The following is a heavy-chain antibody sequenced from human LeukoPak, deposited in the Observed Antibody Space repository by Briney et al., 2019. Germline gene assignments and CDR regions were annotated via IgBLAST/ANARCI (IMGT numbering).Heavy chain of an antibody. D-gene: IGHD5-18*01. CDR3: ARAYSYGYPYYFDY. V-gene: IGHV4-39*01. CDR1: GGSVSSTTYY. CDR2: ISYGGST. J-gene: IGHJ4*02. Sequence: SETLSLTCSVSGGSVSSTTYYWGWIRQPPGKGLEWIGSISYGGSTYYNPSLKSRLTISVDTSKNQFSLELSSVTAADTAVYYCARAYSYGYPYYFDYWGQGTLVTVSS.